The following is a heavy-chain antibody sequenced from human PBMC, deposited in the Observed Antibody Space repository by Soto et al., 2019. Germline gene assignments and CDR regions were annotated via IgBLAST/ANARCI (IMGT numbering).Heavy chain of an antibody. D-gene: IGHD2-2*01. V-gene: IGHV3-23*01. CDR2: ITADGGGA. CDR1: GFTFRNYI. Sequence: PVGPLRVSGTASGFTFRNYIMNWVRQAPGKGLEWISTITADGGGAFYADSVKGRFTICRDNSKKTLYLQMNSLRAEDTAVYHCAKGLVPAAKTSLNDYWGQGTLVTVSS. J-gene: IGHJ4*02. CDR3: AKGLVPAAKTSLNDY.